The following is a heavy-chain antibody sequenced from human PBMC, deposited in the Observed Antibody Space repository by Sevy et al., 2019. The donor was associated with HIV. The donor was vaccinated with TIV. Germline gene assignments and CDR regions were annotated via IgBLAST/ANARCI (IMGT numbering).Heavy chain of an antibody. D-gene: IGHD2-15*01. CDR3: ATCSPDDYYGMDV. J-gene: IGHJ6*02. CDR2: FYYSGRT. V-gene: IGHV4-59*03. Sequence: SETLSLTCTVSGGSISGYYWSWIRQPPGKGLEWIGYFYYSGRTNYNPSLKSRVTISVDTSKNQFSLKLSSVTAADTAMYYCATCSPDDYYGMDVRGQGTTVTVSS. CDR1: GGSISGYY.